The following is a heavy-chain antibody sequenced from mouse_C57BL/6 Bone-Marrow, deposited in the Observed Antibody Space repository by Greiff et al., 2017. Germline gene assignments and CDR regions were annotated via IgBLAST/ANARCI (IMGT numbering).Heavy chain of an antibody. CDR3: ASDYDDWYFDV. CDR2: FDPSDSYT. V-gene: IGHV1-59*01. J-gene: IGHJ1*03. CDR1: GYTFTSYR. D-gene: IGHD2-4*01. Sequence: QVQLQQPGAELVRPGTSVKLSCKASGYTFTSYRMHWVKQRPGHGLEWIGDFDPSDSYTNYNQKFKGKATLTVDTSSSTAYLQLSRLTSDDSAVYCCASDYDDWYFDVWGTGTTVTVSS.